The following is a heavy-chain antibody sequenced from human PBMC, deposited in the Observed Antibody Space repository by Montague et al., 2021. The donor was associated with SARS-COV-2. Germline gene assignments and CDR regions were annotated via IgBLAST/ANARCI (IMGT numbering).Heavy chain of an antibody. CDR3: ARDRWSIVSVGYLDY. CDR2: VSFNEDNK. J-gene: IGHJ4*02. D-gene: IGHD5/OR15-5a*01. Sequence: SLSPSCAASGFNFDSYAMHWVRQAPGKGLEWVASVSFNEDNKDYADSVKGRFTISRDSFRNTVYLQMESLRPEDTAVYYCARDRWSIVSVGYLDYWGQGALVTVS. CDR1: GFNFDSYA. V-gene: IGHV3-30*04.